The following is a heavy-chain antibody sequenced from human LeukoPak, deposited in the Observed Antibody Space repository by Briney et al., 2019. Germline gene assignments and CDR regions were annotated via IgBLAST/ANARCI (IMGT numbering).Heavy chain of an antibody. CDR2: INHSGST. Sequence: SETLSLTCAVYGGSFSGYYRSWIRQPPGKGLEWIGEINHSGSTNYNPSLKSRVTISVDTSKNQFSLKLSSVTAADTAVYYCARGLDIVVVPAAKFACWFDPWGQGTLVTVSS. J-gene: IGHJ5*02. V-gene: IGHV4-34*01. CDR3: ARGLDIVVVPAAKFACWFDP. D-gene: IGHD2-2*01. CDR1: GGSFSGYY.